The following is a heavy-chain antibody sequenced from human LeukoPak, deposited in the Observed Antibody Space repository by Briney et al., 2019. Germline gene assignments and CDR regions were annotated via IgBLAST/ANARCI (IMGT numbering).Heavy chain of an antibody. CDR3: ARGGYSGYDPWYYMDV. Sequence: ALVKVSCKASGYTFTGYYMHWVRQAPGQGLEWMGWINPNSGGTNYAQKFQGRVTMTRDTSISTAYMELSRLRSDDTAVYYCARGGYSGYDPWYYMDVWGKGTTVTVSS. CDR2: INPNSGGT. V-gene: IGHV1-2*02. CDR1: GYTFTGYY. J-gene: IGHJ6*03. D-gene: IGHD5-12*01.